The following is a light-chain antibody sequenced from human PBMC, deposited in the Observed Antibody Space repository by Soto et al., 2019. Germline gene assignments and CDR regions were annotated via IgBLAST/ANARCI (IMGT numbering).Light chain of an antibody. CDR1: SSNIGAGYD. CDR2: GNN. J-gene: IGLJ3*02. Sequence: QSVLTQPPSVSGAPGQRVTISCTGGSSNIGAGYDVHWYRQFPGTDPKLLVYGNNNRPSGISDRFSASKSGSSASLAITGLQAEDEADYYCQSYDTSLRAWVFGGGTKLTVL. V-gene: IGLV1-40*01. CDR3: QSYDTSLRAWV.